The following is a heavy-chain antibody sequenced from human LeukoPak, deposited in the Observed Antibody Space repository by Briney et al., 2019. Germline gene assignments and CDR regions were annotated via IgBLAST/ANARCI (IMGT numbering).Heavy chain of an antibody. CDR2: ISYSGST. J-gene: IGHJ4*02. V-gene: IGHV4-59*01. CDR1: GGSISGYY. D-gene: IGHD2-15*01. CDR3: ARTAGGYSHYYFDY. Sequence: LETLSLTCTVSGGSISGYYWSWIRQPPGKGLEWIGYISYSGSTNYNPSLKSRVTMSVDTSKNQFSLRLRSVTAADTAIYFCARTAGGYSHYYFDYWGQGTLVTVSS.